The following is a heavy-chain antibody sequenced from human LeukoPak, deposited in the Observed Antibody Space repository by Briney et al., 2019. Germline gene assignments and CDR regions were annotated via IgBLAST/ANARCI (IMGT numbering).Heavy chain of an antibody. D-gene: IGHD4-17*01. Sequence: SETLSLTCAVYGGSFSGHYWSWIRQPPGKCLEWIGEINHSGGANYNPSLKSRVTMSVDTSKNQFSLNLTSVTAADTAVYYCARYGTYYYYYYMDVWGKGTTVTVSS. J-gene: IGHJ6*03. CDR2: INHSGGA. CDR3: ARYGTYYYYYYMDV. CDR1: GGSFSGHY. V-gene: IGHV4-34*01.